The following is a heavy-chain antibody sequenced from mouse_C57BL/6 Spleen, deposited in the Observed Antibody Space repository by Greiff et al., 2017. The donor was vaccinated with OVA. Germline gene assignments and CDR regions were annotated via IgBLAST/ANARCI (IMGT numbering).Heavy chain of an antibody. D-gene: IGHD1-1*01. CDR1: GFTFSSYA. J-gene: IGHJ2*01. V-gene: IGHV5-4*01. Sequence: EVQVVESGGGLEKPGGSLKLSCAASGFTFSSYAMSWVRQTPEKRLEWVATISDGGSYTYYPDNVKGRFTISRDNAKNNLYLQMSHLKSEDTAMYYCARGAYGSSYGGFDYWGQGTTLTVSS. CDR3: ARGAYGSSYGGFDY. CDR2: ISDGGSYT.